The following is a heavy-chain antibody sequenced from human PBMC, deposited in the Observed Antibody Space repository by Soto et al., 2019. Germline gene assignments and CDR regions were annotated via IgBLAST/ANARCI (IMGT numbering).Heavy chain of an antibody. D-gene: IGHD1-1*01. V-gene: IGHV1-69*06. J-gene: IGHJ4*02. CDR3: ARWEPYPTSYYFAS. Sequence: AASVQVSCGASGSTFSRYAISWVRQAPGQGIEWMGGIIPIFGTANYAQKFQGRDTITADKSTSTAYMELSSLRSEDTAVYYCARWEPYPTSYYFASWGQGTPVTVSS. CDR2: IIPIFGTA. CDR1: GSTFSRYA.